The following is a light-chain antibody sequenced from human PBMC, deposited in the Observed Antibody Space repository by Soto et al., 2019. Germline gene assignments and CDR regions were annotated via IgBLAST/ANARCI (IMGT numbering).Light chain of an antibody. CDR1: QGINNY. Sequence: DIQMTQSPSSLSASVGDRVTITCRASQGINNYLAWYQQKPGKAPKLLIYKASSLESGVPSRFSGSGSGTEFTLTISSLQPDDLATYYCQQYNSYSWTFGQGTKVEIK. V-gene: IGKV1-5*03. J-gene: IGKJ1*01. CDR3: QQYNSYSWT. CDR2: KAS.